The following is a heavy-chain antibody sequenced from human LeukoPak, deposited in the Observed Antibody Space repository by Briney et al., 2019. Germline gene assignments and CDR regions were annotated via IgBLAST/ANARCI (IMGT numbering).Heavy chain of an antibody. D-gene: IGHD3-3*01. CDR3: ARDGGWSGYYRNWFDP. J-gene: IGHJ5*02. CDR2: IIPIFGTA. V-gene: IGHV1-69*05. Sequence: GASVMVSCKASGGTFSSYAISWVRQAPGQGLEWMGGIIPIFGTANYAQKFQGRVTITTDESTSTAYMELSSLRSEDTAVYYCARDGGWSGYYRNWFDPWGQGTLVTVSS. CDR1: GGTFSSYA.